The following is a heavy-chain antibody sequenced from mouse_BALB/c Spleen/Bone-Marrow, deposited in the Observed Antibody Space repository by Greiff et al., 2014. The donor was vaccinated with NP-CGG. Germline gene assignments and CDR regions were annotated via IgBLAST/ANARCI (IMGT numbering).Heavy chain of an antibody. CDR2: IHLSDSES. Sequence: QVQLKESGAELVRPGASVKLSCKASGYSFTSYWMIWVKQRPGRGLEWIGMIHLSDSESRLNQKFKDKATLTVDKSSSTAYMQLSSPTSEDSAVYYCTRYDLTTRAFAYWGQGTLVTVSA. CDR1: GYSFTSYW. CDR3: TRYDLTTRAFAY. V-gene: IGHV1-61*01. J-gene: IGHJ3*01. D-gene: IGHD3-3*01.